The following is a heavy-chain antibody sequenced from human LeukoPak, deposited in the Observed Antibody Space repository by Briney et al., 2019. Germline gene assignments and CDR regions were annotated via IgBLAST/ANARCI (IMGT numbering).Heavy chain of an antibody. D-gene: IGHD4-17*01. V-gene: IGHV1-2*06. CDR1: GYTFTGYY. J-gene: IGHJ4*02. CDR3: ARFPYGDYVDDYFDY. CDR2: INPNSGGT. Sequence: ASVKVSCKASGYTFTGYYMHWVPQAPGQGLEWMGRINPNSGGTNYAQKFQGRVTMTRDTSISTAYMELSRLRSDDTAVYYCARFPYGDYVDDYFDYWGQGTLVTVSS.